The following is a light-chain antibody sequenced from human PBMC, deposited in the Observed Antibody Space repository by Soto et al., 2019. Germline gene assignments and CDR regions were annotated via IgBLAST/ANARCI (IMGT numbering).Light chain of an antibody. Sequence: ELTQPPSVSVSPGQTARITCSGDALPKQYAYWYQQKPGQAPVLVIYKDSERPSGIPERFSGSSSGTTVTLTISGVQAEDEADYYCQSADSSGTYVFGTGTKLTVL. V-gene: IGLV3-25*02. CDR1: ALPKQY. CDR2: KDS. J-gene: IGLJ1*01. CDR3: QSADSSGTYV.